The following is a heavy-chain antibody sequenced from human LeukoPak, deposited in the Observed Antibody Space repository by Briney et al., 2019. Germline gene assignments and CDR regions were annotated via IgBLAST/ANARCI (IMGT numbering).Heavy chain of an antibody. J-gene: IGHJ4*02. V-gene: IGHV3-7*01. D-gene: IGHD2-8*01. CDR3: ARDPDCTSDVCFDY. CDR1: GFTFSSYW. Sequence: GGTLRLSCAASGFTFSSYWMTWVRQAPGKGLGWVANINQAGSQKYYVDSVKGRFTISRDSAKNSLYLQMNSLRVEDTAVYYCARDPDCTSDVCFDYWGQGTLVTVSS. CDR2: INQAGSQK.